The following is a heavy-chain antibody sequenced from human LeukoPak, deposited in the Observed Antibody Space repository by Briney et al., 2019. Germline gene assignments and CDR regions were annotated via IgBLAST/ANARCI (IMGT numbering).Heavy chain of an antibody. V-gene: IGHV4-4*07. CDR1: GGSISSYY. Sequence: SETLSLTCTVSGGSISSYYWSWIRQPAGKALEWIGRIYTSGSTNYNPSLKSRVTMSVDTSKNQFSLKLSSVTAADTAVYYCARGSFNLGYGDLLDYWGQGTLVTVSS. J-gene: IGHJ4*02. CDR2: IYTSGST. CDR3: ARGSFNLGYGDLLDY. D-gene: IGHD4-17*01.